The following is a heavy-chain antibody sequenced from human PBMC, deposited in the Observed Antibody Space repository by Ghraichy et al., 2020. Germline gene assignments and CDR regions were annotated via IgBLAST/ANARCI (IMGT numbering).Heavy chain of an antibody. CDR3: ARDLGSDSSGYYNYYYYGMDV. CDR1: GFTVSSNY. Sequence: GGSLRLSCAASGFTVSSNYMSWVRQAPGKGLEWVSVIYSGGSTYYADSVKGRFTISRDNSKNTLYLQMNSLRAEDTAVYYCARDLGSDSSGYYNYYYYGMDVWGQGTTVTVSS. V-gene: IGHV3-66*01. CDR2: IYSGGST. J-gene: IGHJ6*02. D-gene: IGHD3-22*01.